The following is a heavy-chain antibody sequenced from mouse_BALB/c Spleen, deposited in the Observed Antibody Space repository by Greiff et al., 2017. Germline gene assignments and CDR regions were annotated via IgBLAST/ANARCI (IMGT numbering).Heavy chain of an antibody. Sequence: EVMLVESGAELVKPGASVKLSCTASGFNIKDTYMHWVKQRPEQGLEWIGRIDPANGNTKYDPKFQGKATITADTSSNTAYLQLSSLTSEDTAVYYCASYYGSSLYYFDYWGQGTTLTVSS. CDR2: IDPANGNT. J-gene: IGHJ2*01. V-gene: IGHV14-3*02. CDR1: GFNIKDTY. CDR3: ASYYGSSLYYFDY. D-gene: IGHD1-1*01.